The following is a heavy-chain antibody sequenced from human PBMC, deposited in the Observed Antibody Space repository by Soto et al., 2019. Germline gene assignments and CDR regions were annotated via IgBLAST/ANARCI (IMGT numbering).Heavy chain of an antibody. CDR3: AKGYCSGGSCYIPY. CDR1: GFTFSSYG. CDR2: ISYDGSNK. J-gene: IGHJ4*02. Sequence: PGGSLRLSCAASGFTFSSYGMHWVRQAPGKGLEWVAVISYDGSNKYYADSVKGRFTISRDNSKNTLYLQMNSLRAEDTAVYYCAKGYCSGGSCYIPYWGQGTLVTVS. V-gene: IGHV3-30*18. D-gene: IGHD2-15*01.